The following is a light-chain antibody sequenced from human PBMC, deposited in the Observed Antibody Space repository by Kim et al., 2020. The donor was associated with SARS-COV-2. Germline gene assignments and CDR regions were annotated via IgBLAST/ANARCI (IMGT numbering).Light chain of an antibody. Sequence: SGSVVDRVTITCRASERISGWLSWYQQKPGKADKLLMYRASSLDSAVPSRFSDGGSETEFTLTINSLQPDDFATYYCQQYNAYVTFGQGTKVDIK. J-gene: IGKJ1*01. V-gene: IGKV1-5*03. CDR3: QQYNAYVT. CDR2: RAS. CDR1: ERISGW.